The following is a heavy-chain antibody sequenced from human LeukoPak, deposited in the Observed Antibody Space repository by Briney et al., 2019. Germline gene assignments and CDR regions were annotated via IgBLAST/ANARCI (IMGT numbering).Heavy chain of an antibody. D-gene: IGHD2-15*01. CDR3: AKGAQRVAGKGLDY. V-gene: IGHV3-23*01. J-gene: IGHJ4*02. Sequence: GGSLRLSCAASGITFSSYAMSWVRQAPGKGLEWVSAISDSGGSNTYYADSVKGRFTISRDNSKNTLYLQMNSLRAEDTAVYYCAKGAQRVAGKGLDYWGQGTLVTVSS. CDR2: ISDSGGSNT. CDR1: GITFSSYA.